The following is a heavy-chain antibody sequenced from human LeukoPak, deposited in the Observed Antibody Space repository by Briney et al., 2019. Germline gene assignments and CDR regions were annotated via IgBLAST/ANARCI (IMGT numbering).Heavy chain of an antibody. CDR1: GYTFTNYY. J-gene: IGHJ4*02. Sequence: ASVKVSCKASGYTFTNYYMHWVRQAPGQGLEWMGWINPNSGGTNYAQKFQGRVTMTRDTSISTAYMELSRLRSDDTAVYYCARVRGYYDSSGPRDYWGQGTLVTVSS. CDR3: ARVRGYYDSSGPRDY. V-gene: IGHV1-2*02. CDR2: INPNSGGT. D-gene: IGHD3-22*01.